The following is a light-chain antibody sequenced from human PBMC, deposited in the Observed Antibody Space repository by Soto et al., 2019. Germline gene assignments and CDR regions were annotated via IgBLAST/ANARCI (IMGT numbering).Light chain of an antibody. CDR1: QSISDW. CDR3: QQYETFPLT. V-gene: IGKV1-5*03. J-gene: IGKJ4*01. Sequence: DIQMTQSPSTLSASVGDRVTIGCRASQSISDWLAWYQQKPGKAPKLLIYKASILESGVPSRFSGSGSATEFTLTISSLQPEDFASYYCQQYETFPLTFGGGTKVDIK. CDR2: KAS.